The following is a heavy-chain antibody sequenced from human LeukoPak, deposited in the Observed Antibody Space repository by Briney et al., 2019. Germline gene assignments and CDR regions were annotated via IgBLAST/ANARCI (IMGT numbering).Heavy chain of an antibody. CDR1: GFTFSSYE. J-gene: IGHJ4*02. CDR2: ISSSGSTI. V-gene: IGHV3-48*03. CDR3: ARRAGAYSHPYDY. Sequence: GGSLRLSCAVSGFTFSSYEMNWVRQAPGKGLEWISYISSSGSTIYYADSVKGRFTISRDNSKNTLYLQMNSLRAEDTAVYYCARRAGAYSHPYDYWGQGTLVTVSS. D-gene: IGHD4/OR15-4a*01.